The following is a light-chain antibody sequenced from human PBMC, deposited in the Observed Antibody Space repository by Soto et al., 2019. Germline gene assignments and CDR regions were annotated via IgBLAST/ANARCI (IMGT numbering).Light chain of an antibody. Sequence: EIVLTQSPGTVSLSPGERATLSCRASQSVSSSYLAWYRQRPGQAPRLLIYDASRRDIGVPDRFSGSGSGTDFTLTISGLEPEDFAVYYCHQYSSSTKTFGQGTKVDIK. CDR3: HQYSSSTKT. V-gene: IGKV3-20*01. CDR1: QSVSSSY. CDR2: DAS. J-gene: IGKJ1*01.